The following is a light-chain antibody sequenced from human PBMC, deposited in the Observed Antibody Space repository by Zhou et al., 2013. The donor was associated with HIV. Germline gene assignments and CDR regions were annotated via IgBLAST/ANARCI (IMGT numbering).Light chain of an antibody. J-gene: IGKJ4*01. CDR2: AAS. Sequence: DIQMTQSPSSLSASVGDRVTITCRASQGITNFLGWYQQKPGKVPHLLIYAASTLQSGVPSRFSGSGSGTDFTLTISSLQPEDVATYYCQKYDTVPATFGGGTRVEIK. CDR3: QKYDTVPAT. V-gene: IGKV1-27*01. CDR1: QGITNF.